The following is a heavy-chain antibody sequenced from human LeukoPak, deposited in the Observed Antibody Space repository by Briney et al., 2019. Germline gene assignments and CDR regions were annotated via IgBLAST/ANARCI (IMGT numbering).Heavy chain of an antibody. CDR2: INTNTGNP. J-gene: IGHJ4*02. CDR1: GYTFTSYA. CDR3: ARDAFNSIAAAGVFDY. Sequence: ASVKVSCKASGYTFTSYAMNWVRQAPGQGLEWMGWINTNTGNPTYAQGFTGRFVFSLDTSVSTAYPQISSLKAEDTAVYYCARDAFNSIAAAGVFDYWGQGTLVTVSS. D-gene: IGHD6-13*01. V-gene: IGHV7-4-1*02.